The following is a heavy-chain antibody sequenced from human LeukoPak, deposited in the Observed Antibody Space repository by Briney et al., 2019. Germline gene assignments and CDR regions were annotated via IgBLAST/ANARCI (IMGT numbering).Heavy chain of an antibody. Sequence: PGGSLRLSCAASGFTFSSYAMSWVRQAPGKGLEWVSVIYSGGSTYYADSVKGRFTISRHNSKNTLYLQMNSLRAEDTAVYYCARVSGYSSGWYGGDYYYGMDVWGQGTTVTVSS. CDR2: IYSGGST. CDR1: GFTFSSYA. CDR3: ARVSGYSSGWYGGDYYYGMDV. D-gene: IGHD6-19*01. V-gene: IGHV3-53*04. J-gene: IGHJ6*02.